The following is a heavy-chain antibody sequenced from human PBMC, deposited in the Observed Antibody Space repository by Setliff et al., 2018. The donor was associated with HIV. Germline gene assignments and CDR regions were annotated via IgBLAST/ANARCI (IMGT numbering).Heavy chain of an antibody. Sequence: ASVKVSCKASGFTFSDYYIHWVRQAPGQGLEWMGCVIPNSGKTYYAQEFQGRVTMTSDTSISTAYMEVSWLTSDDTAIYYCARDLAYCSGGSCYRPFIYYFYYMDVWGKGATVTVSS. J-gene: IGHJ6*03. V-gene: IGHV1-2*02. CDR3: ARDLAYCSGGSCYRPFIYYFYYMDV. CDR2: VIPNSGKT. D-gene: IGHD2-15*01. CDR1: GFTFSDYY.